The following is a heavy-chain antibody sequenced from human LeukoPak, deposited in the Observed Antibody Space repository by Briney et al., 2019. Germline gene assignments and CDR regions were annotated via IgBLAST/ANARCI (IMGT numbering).Heavy chain of an antibody. CDR3: TKGTIWLPFDY. D-gene: IGHD5-18*01. CDR2: IYSGGRT. Sequence: PGGSLRLSCAASGFTVSSNYMSWVRQAPGKGLEWVSVIYSGGRTEYADSVKGRFTISRDNSKNTLYLQMNSLRAEDTAVYYCTKGTIWLPFDYWGQGTLVTVSS. V-gene: IGHV3-66*01. J-gene: IGHJ4*02. CDR1: GFTVSSNY.